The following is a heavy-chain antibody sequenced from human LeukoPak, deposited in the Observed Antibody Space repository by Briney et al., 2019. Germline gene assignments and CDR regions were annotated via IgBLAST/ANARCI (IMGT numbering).Heavy chain of an antibody. Sequence: GRSLRLSCAASGFSFSSYGMHWVRQAPGKGLEWVAVISNDGSIIKYGDSVKGRFTIPRDNSKNTLYVQMNSLRTDDAAVYYCAKSKSPYPMDYIFDFWGQGTLVTVSS. CDR3: AKSKSPYPMDYIFDF. CDR1: GFSFSSYG. J-gene: IGHJ4*02. CDR2: ISNDGSII. V-gene: IGHV3-30*18. D-gene: IGHD4-11*01.